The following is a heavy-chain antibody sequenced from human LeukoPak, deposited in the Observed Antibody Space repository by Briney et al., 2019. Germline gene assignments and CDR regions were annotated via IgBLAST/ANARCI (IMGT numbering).Heavy chain of an antibody. CDR2: IKVEGSET. CDR1: GFTFSTYW. V-gene: IGHV3-7*03. CDR3: ARERGWQSLDY. D-gene: IGHD3-10*01. Sequence: PGGSLRLPCAASGFTFSTYWMTWGRKSPGKGLKRGANIKVEGSETNKVDPAKGRSTIYRDNAKNSLYRQVNSRSPQNTACYNCARERGWQSLDYWGKGTPVTVSS. J-gene: IGHJ4*02.